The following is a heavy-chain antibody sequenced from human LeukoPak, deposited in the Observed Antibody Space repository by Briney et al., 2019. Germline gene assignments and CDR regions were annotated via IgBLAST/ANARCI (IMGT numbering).Heavy chain of an antibody. D-gene: IGHD2-15*01. CDR1: GFTFSSHS. V-gene: IGHV3-48*01. J-gene: IGHJ3*02. Sequence: AGGSLRLSCAASGFTFSSHSMNWVRQAPGKGLEWVSYITSGSTTIYYADSVKGRFTISRDNAKNSLYLQMSSLRAEDTAVNHCARGVAAPWAFDIWGQGTVVTVSS. CDR3: ARGVAAPWAFDI. CDR2: ITSGSTTI.